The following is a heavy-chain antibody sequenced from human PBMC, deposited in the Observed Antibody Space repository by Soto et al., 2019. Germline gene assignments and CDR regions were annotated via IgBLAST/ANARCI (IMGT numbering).Heavy chain of an antibody. CDR1: GFTFDDYA. V-gene: IGHV3-9*01. Sequence: EVQLVESGGGLVQPGRSLRLSCAASGFTFDDYAMHWVRQAPGKGLEWVSGISWNSGSIGYADSVKGRFTISRDNAKNSLYLQMNSLRAEDTALYYCANDEGGVAGHNWYFDLWGRGTLVTVSS. CDR3: ANDEGGVAGHNWYFDL. J-gene: IGHJ2*01. D-gene: IGHD6-19*01. CDR2: ISWNSGSI.